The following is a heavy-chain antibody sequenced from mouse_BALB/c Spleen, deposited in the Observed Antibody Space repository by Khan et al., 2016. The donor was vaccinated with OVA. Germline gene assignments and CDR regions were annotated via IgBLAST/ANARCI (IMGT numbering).Heavy chain of an antibody. CDR2: ISSGSSTI. CDR1: GFTFSSFG. J-gene: IGHJ1*01. CDR3: ATYGWWD. Sequence: EVELVESGGGLVQPGGSRKLSCAASGFTFSSFGMHWVRQAPEKGLEWVAYISSGSSTIYYADTVKGRFTLSRDNPKHPLFLQMTSLRSEATAMEYCATYGWWDWGAGTTVTVSS. D-gene: IGHD1-1*01. V-gene: IGHV5-17*02.